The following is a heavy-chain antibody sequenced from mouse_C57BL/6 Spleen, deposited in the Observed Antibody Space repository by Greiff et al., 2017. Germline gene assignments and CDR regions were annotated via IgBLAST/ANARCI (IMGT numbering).Heavy chain of an antibody. Sequence: VQLKASGPGLVKPSQSLSLTCSVTGYSITSGYYWNWIRQFPGNKLEWMGYISYDGSNNYNPSLKNRIPITRDTSKNQFFLKLNSVTTEDTATYYCARDLYFDYWGQGTTLTVSS. CDR3: ARDLYFDY. CDR2: ISYDGSN. V-gene: IGHV3-6*01. CDR1: GYSITSGYY. J-gene: IGHJ2*01.